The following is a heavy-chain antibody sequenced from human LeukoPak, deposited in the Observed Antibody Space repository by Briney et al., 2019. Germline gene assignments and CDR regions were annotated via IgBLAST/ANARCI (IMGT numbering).Heavy chain of an antibody. CDR2: ISDDGSRQ. Sequence: GGSLRLSCAASGFTFRSYAMHWVRQAPGKGLEWVAVISDDGSRQHYADFLEGRITISRDNSKNTVSLQMSSLSTEDTAVYFCAREQSGDGWSGFDYWGQGTLVTVSS. V-gene: IGHV3-30*15. CDR1: GFTFRSYA. J-gene: IGHJ4*02. D-gene: IGHD6-19*01. CDR3: AREQSGDGWSGFDY.